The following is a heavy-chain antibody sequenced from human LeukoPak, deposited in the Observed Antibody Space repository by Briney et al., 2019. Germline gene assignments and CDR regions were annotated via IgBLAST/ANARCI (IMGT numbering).Heavy chain of an antibody. J-gene: IGHJ4*02. CDR3: ARGPSSNRGFDY. Sequence: ASVKVSCKASGGTFSSYAISWVRQAPGQGLEWMGGIIPIFGTANYAQKFQGRVTITADKSTSTAYMELSSLRSEDTAVYYCARGPSSNRGFDYWGQGTLVTVSS. CDR2: IIPIFGTA. V-gene: IGHV1-69*06. CDR1: GGTFSSYA. D-gene: IGHD6-13*01.